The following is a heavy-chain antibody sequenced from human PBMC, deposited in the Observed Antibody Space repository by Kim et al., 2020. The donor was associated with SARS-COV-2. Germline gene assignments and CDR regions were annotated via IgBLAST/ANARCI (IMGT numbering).Heavy chain of an antibody. D-gene: IGHD6-13*01. CDR1: GGSFSGYY. CDR2: INHSGST. J-gene: IGHJ6*02. CDR3: ARVPGIAAAEIGMDV. V-gene: IGHV4-34*01. Sequence: SETLSLTCAVYGGSFSGYYWSWIRQPPGKGLEWIGEINHSGSTNYNPSLKSRVTISVDTSKNQFSLKLSSVTAADTAVYYCARVPGIAAAEIGMDVWGQGTTVTVSS.